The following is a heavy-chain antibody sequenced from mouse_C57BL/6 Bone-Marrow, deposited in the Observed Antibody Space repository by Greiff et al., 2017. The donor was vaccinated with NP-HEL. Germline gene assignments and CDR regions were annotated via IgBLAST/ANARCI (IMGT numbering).Heavy chain of an antibody. Sequence: EVHLVESGGGLVQSGRSLRLSCATSGFTFSDFYMEWVRQAPGKGLEWIAASRNKANDYTTEYSASVKGRFIVSRDTSQSILYLQMNALRAEDTAIYYCARDAWDYLFAYWGQGTLVTVSA. D-gene: IGHD2-4*01. V-gene: IGHV7-1*01. CDR3: ARDAWDYLFAY. CDR1: GFTFSDFY. CDR2: SRNKANDYTT. J-gene: IGHJ3*01.